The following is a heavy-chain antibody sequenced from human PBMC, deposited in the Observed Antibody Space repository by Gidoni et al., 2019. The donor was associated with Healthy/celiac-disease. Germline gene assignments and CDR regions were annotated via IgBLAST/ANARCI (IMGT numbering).Heavy chain of an antibody. J-gene: IGHJ3*02. CDR2: ISAYNGNT. D-gene: IGHD2-21*01. CDR3: ASGPSSSLYGGDDVFDI. Sequence: PGQGLEWMGWISAYNGNTNYAQKLQGRVTMTTDTSTSTAYMELRSLRSDDTAVYYCASGPSSSLYGGDDVFDIWGQGTMVTVSS. V-gene: IGHV1-18*01.